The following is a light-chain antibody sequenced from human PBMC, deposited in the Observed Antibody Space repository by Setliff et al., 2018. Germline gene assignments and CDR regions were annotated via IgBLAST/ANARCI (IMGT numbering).Light chain of an antibody. CDR2: DNN. V-gene: IGLV6-57*01. Sequence: NFMLTQPHSVSESPGKTVIISRTRNSGSIASSYVQRSHQRPGSSPTLLIYDNNQRPSGVPARFSGSIDRTSNSASLSVSGLKTEDEGDYFCQSYDDTYVVFGGGTKVTVL. CDR1: SGSIASSY. CDR3: QSYDDTYVV. J-gene: IGLJ3*02.